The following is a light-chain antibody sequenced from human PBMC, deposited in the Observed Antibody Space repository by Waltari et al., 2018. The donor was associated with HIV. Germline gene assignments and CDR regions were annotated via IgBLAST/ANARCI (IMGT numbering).Light chain of an antibody. V-gene: IGLV4-69*01. CDR3: QTWGAGTVV. CDR2: LNSDGSH. J-gene: IGLJ2*01. Sequence: QLVLTQSPSASASLGASVKLTCTLSSAHSTYAIAWHQQQPDQGPHYLMKLNSDGSHRKGDGITDRFSGSASGAERYLTIANVQSEDEGIYYCQTWGAGTVVFGGGTKLSVL. CDR1: SAHSTYA.